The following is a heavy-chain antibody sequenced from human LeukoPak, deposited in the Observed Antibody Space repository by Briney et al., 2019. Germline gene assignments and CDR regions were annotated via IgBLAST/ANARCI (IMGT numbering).Heavy chain of an antibody. D-gene: IGHD5-18*01. Sequence: SETLSLTCTVSGGSISSSSYYWGWIRQPPGKGLEWIGSIYYSGSTYYNPSLKSRVTISVDTPKNQFSLKLSSVTAADTAVYYCARLVGGHSYGFWFDPWGQGTLVTVSS. J-gene: IGHJ5*02. CDR2: IYYSGST. CDR3: ARLVGGHSYGFWFDP. V-gene: IGHV4-39*01. CDR1: GGSISSSSYY.